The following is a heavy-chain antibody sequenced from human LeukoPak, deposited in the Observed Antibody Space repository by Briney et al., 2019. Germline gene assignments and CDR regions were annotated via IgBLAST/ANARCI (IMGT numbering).Heavy chain of an antibody. J-gene: IGHJ4*02. CDR1: GYTFTGYY. CDR2: INPHSGGT. CDR3: ARGSAWLEYYFDY. D-gene: IGHD2/OR15-2a*01. Sequence: GASVKVSCKASGYTFTGYYIQWVRQAPGQGLEWMGWINPHSGGTNYAQKFQGRVTMTRDTSISTAYMELSSLRSDDTAVYYCARGSAWLEYYFDYWGQGTLVTVSS. V-gene: IGHV1-2*02.